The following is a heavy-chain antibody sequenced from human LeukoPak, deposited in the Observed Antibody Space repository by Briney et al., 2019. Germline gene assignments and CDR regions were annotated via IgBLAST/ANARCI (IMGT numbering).Heavy chain of an antibody. Sequence: GGSLRLSCADSEFTLSSYWIHWVRQAPGKGLEWVSRVNPDGSSTNYADSVKGRFTISRDNAKNTLYLQMDSLRAEDTAVYYCARGGDYSNYLDYWGQGTLVTVSS. J-gene: IGHJ4*02. CDR2: VNPDGSST. CDR1: EFTLSSYW. V-gene: IGHV3-74*01. CDR3: ARGGDYSNYLDY. D-gene: IGHD4-11*01.